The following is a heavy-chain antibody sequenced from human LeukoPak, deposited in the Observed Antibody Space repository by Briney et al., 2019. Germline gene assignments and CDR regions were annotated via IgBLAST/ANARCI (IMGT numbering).Heavy chain of an antibody. D-gene: IGHD3-10*01. Sequence: VASVKVSCKASGYTFTSYGISWVRQAPGQGLEWMGWISAYNGNTNYAQKLQGRVTMTTDTSTSTAYMELRSLRSDDTAVYYCATMVRGVKDQNWFDPWGQGTLVTVSS. J-gene: IGHJ5*02. CDR2: ISAYNGNT. V-gene: IGHV1-18*01. CDR3: ATMVRGVKDQNWFDP. CDR1: GYTFTSYG.